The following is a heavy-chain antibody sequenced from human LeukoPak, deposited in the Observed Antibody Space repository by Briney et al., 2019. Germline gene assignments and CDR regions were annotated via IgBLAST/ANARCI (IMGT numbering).Heavy chain of an antibody. CDR3: ARSQVGLDY. D-gene: IGHD1-26*01. J-gene: IGHJ4*02. CDR1: GGSISSYY. Sequence: SETLSLTCTVSGGSISSYYWSWIRQPPGKGLEWIGYIYYSGSINYNPSLKGRVTISVDTSKNQFSLKLSSVTAADTAVYYCARSQVGLDYWGQGTLVTVSS. V-gene: IGHV4-59*08. CDR2: IYYSGSI.